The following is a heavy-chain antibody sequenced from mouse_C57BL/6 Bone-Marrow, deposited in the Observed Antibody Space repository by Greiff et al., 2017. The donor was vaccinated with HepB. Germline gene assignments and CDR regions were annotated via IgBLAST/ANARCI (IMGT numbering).Heavy chain of an antibody. CDR3: ASNYGSSPFAY. D-gene: IGHD1-1*01. V-gene: IGHV2-6*01. CDR2: IWGVGST. J-gene: IGHJ3*01. CDR1: GFSLTSYG. Sequence: VQLQESGPGLVAPSQSLSITCTVSGFSLTSYGVDWVRQSPGKGLEWLGVIWGVGSTNYNSALKSRLSISKDNSKSQVFLKMNSLQTDDTAMYYCASNYGSSPFAYWGQGTLVTVSA.